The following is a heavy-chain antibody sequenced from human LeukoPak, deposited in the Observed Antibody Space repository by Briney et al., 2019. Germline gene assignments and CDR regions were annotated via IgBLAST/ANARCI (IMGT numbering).Heavy chain of an antibody. CDR3: AREWMVRGIIRGYDI. CDR2: VYYTGST. V-gene: IGHV4-59*01. J-gene: IGHJ3*02. Sequence: EPSETLSLTCTVSGGSISSYYWSWIRQPPGKGLEWIGYVYYTGSTNYNPSLKSRVTISVDTSKNQFSLKLISVTAADTAVYYCAREWMVRGIIRGYDIWGQGTMVTVSS. D-gene: IGHD3-10*01. CDR1: GGSISSYY.